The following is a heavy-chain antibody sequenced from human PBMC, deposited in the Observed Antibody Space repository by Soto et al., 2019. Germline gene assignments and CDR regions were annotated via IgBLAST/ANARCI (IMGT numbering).Heavy chain of an antibody. D-gene: IGHD3-3*01. J-gene: IGHJ6*02. CDR2: IYYSGST. CDR3: AAPQGYDFWSGYYTQYYYYGMDV. V-gene: IGHV4-39*01. CDR1: GGSISSSSYY. Sequence: SETLSLTCTVSGGSISSSSYYWGWIRQPPGKGLERIGFIYYSGSTYYNPSLKSRVTISVDTSKNQFSLNLSSVTAADTAVYYCAAPQGYDFWSGYYTQYYYYGMDVWGQGTTVTVSS.